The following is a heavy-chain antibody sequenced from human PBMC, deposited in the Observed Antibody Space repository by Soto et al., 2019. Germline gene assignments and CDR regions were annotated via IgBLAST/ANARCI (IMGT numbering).Heavy chain of an antibody. Sequence: GASVKVSCKASGGTFSSYAISWVRQAPGQGLEWMGGISAYNGNTNYAQKLQGRVTMTTDTSTSTAYMELRSLRSDDTAVYYCARTITISNWFDPWGQGTLVTVSS. V-gene: IGHV1-18*01. D-gene: IGHD3-3*01. CDR1: GGTFSSYA. CDR2: ISAYNGNT. J-gene: IGHJ5*02. CDR3: ARTITISNWFDP.